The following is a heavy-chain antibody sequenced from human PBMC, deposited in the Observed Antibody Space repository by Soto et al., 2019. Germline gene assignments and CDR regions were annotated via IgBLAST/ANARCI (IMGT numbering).Heavy chain of an antibody. CDR3: AKDQASGQGSFDS. Sequence: GGSLRLSCAASGFTFNIYGMHWVRQAPDKGLEWVALISYDGSNQYYADSVKGRSTISRDNSKNTLFLQMNSLRADDTAVYYCAKDQASGQGSFDSWGQGTLVTVSS. CDR2: ISYDGSNQ. J-gene: IGHJ4*02. V-gene: IGHV3-30*18. CDR1: GFTFNIYG.